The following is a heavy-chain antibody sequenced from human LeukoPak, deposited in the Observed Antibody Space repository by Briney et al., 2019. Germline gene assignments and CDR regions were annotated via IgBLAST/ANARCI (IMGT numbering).Heavy chain of an antibody. V-gene: IGHV1-8*01. CDR3: ARKLVPAMVQGVIRTFPYDY. Sequence: ASVKVSCKASGYTFTSYDINWVRQATGQGLEWMGWMNPNSGNTGYAQKFQGRVTMTRNTSISTAYMELSSLRSEDTAVYYCARKLVPAMVQGVIRTFPYDYWGQGTLVTVSS. D-gene: IGHD3-10*01. CDR2: MNPNSGNT. CDR1: GYTFTSYD. J-gene: IGHJ4*02.